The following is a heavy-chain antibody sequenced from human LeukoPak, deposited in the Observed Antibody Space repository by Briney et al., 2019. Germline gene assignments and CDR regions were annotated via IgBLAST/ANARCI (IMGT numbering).Heavy chain of an antibody. D-gene: IGHD1-26*01. CDR2: IKQDGSEK. J-gene: IGHJ4*02. CDR3: AKRVVGATDFDY. CDR1: GFTFSTYW. Sequence: GGSLRLSCAASGFTFSTYWMTWVRQAPGKGLEWVAYIKQDGSEKYYVDSVKGRFTISRDNSKNTLYLQMNSLRAEDTAVYYCAKRVVGATDFDYWGQGTLVTVSS. V-gene: IGHV3-7*05.